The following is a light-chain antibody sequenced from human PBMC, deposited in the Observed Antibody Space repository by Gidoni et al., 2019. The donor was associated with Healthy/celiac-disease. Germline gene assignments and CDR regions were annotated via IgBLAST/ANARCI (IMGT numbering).Light chain of an antibody. Sequence: DIQMTRPPSTLSASVGDRVTLTCRASQSISSWLAWYQQKPGKAPKLLIYKASSLDSGVPSRFSGSGSGTEFTLTISSLQPDDFAAYYCQQCNSYSPTFGQGTKVEIK. V-gene: IGKV1-5*03. CDR3: QQCNSYSPT. CDR2: KAS. J-gene: IGKJ1*01. CDR1: QSISSW.